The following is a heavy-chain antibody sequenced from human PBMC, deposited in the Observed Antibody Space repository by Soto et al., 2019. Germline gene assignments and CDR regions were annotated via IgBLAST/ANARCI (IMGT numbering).Heavy chain of an antibody. Sequence: SETLSLTCTVSGGSIRSGGYYWSWIRQHPGKGLEWIGYIDYSGSTYYNASLKSRVTISVDTSKDQFSLKLTYVTAADTAVYYCARGVSVVIITKFGQYYFDYWGQGTPVTVS. CDR2: IDYSGST. CDR3: ARGVSVVIITKFGQYYFDY. CDR1: GGSIRSGGYY. D-gene: IGHD3-10*02. J-gene: IGHJ4*02. V-gene: IGHV4-31*03.